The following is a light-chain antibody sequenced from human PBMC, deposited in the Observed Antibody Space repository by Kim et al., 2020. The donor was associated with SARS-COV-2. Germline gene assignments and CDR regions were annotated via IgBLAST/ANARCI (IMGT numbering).Light chain of an antibody. CDR2: GAS. CDR1: QGINSF. Sequence: IQLTQSPSSLSASVGDRVTITCRASQGINSFLVWYQQKPGRAPNLLIYGASTLQSGVPSRFSGSGFGTDFTLTISSLQPEDFATYYCQHIYDFPLTFGGGTKLEI. CDR3: QHIYDFPLT. J-gene: IGKJ4*01. V-gene: IGKV1-9*01.